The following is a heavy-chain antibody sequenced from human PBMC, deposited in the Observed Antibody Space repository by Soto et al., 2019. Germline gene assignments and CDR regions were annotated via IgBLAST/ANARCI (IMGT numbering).Heavy chain of an antibody. D-gene: IGHD2-2*01. CDR2: ISGYNDNT. CDR3: AKDASSWFYYFYGMDV. Sequence: QIQLEQSRPELRKPGASVKVSCKASGYIFSNFGISWVRQAPGQGLEWMGWISGYNDNTNYAQKFQDRLRMTTDISTATAYTELTTLRSEDTAVYYCAKDASSWFYYFYGMDVWGQGTTVTVSS. V-gene: IGHV1-18*01. CDR1: GYIFSNFG. J-gene: IGHJ6*02.